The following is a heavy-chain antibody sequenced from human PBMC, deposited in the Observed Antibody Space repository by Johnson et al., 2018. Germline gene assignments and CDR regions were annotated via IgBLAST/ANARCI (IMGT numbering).Heavy chain of an antibody. D-gene: IGHD1-14*01. CDR1: GFSFSTLA. CDR3: ANGRTHGDSRWAFDS. CDR2: MIGRGDT. Sequence: VQLVQSGGGLVQPGGSLRLSCAASGFSFSTLAMSWVRQAPGRGLEWVSGMIGRGDTYYADSVKGRFHIPRDISKNNLYLQMNRLRCEDTAVCYLANGRTHGDSRWAFDSWGQGTRVTVSS. J-gene: IGHJ4*02. V-gene: IGHV3-23*04.